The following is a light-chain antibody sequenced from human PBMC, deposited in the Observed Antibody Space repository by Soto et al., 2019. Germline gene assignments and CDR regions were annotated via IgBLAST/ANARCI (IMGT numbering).Light chain of an antibody. V-gene: IGKV1-33*01. CDR1: QDIRHY. J-gene: IGKJ4*01. Sequence: DIPMTQSPSSLSASVGDRVTITCQASQDIRHYLNWYQQKPGKAPKLLVYDASHLETGVPSRFSGSGSGTDFTFTISSLQPEDIATYYCQQYDNLLLTFGGGTKVEIK. CDR2: DAS. CDR3: QQYDNLLLT.